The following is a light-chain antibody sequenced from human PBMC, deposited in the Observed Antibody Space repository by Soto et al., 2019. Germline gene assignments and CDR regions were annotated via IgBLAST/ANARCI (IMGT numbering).Light chain of an antibody. CDR1: QSVSSN. CDR3: QQYNNWPHT. V-gene: IGKV3-15*01. J-gene: IGKJ2*01. CDR2: GAS. Sequence: EIVMTQSPATLSVSPGERATLSCRASQSVSSNLAWYQQKPGQAPRLLIYGASTRATGIPARFSGSGSGTECTLTISSLQSEDFAVYYFQQYNNWPHTFGQGTKLEIK.